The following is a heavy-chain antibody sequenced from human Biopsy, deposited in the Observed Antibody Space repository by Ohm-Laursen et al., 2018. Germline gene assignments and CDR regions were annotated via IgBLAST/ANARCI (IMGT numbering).Heavy chain of an antibody. V-gene: IGHV3-9*01. Sequence: SLRLSCAASGFTFDDYAMHWVRQAPGKGLEWVSSITWNSGTIDYADSVKGRFTISRDNAKNSLYLQMNSLRAGDTALYYCAKARVAIRYFDIWGRGTLATVSS. D-gene: IGHD2-15*01. CDR2: ITWNSGTI. CDR1: GFTFDDYA. CDR3: AKARVAIRYFDI. J-gene: IGHJ2*01.